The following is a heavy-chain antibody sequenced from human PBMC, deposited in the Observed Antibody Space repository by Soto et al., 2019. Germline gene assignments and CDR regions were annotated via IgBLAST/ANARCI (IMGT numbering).Heavy chain of an antibody. D-gene: IGHD5-12*01. CDR1: GFSFDEYA. V-gene: IGHV3-23*01. J-gene: IGHJ4*02. CDR3: SKGYYSGYDLADFDY. CDR2: ISGSGDNT. Sequence: EVQLLESGGGLAQPGGSVRLSCAASGFSFDEYAMTWVRQAAGKGLEWVSAISGSGDNTYYADSVKGRFTISRDDSKNTLYLQLNSLRGEDTAVYYCSKGYYSGYDLADFDYWGQGTLVTVSS.